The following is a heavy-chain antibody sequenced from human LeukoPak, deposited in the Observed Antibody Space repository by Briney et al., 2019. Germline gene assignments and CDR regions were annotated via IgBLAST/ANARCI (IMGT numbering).Heavy chain of an antibody. Sequence: PGGSLRLSCAASGFTFSSNWMSWVRQAPGSGLEWVANIKQDGSEKYYVDSVKGRFTISRDNSKNTLYLQMNSLRAEDTAVYYCAKVAGYSYGFYYYMDVWGKGTTVTVSS. CDR2: IKQDGSEK. V-gene: IGHV3-7*03. J-gene: IGHJ6*03. CDR1: GFTFSSNW. CDR3: AKVAGYSYGFYYYMDV. D-gene: IGHD5-18*01.